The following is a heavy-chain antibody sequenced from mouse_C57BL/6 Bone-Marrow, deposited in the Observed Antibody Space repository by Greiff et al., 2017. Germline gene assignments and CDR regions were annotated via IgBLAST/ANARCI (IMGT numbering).Heavy chain of an antibody. CDR2: IHPNSGST. V-gene: IGHV1-64*01. Sequence: QVQLQQPGAELVKPGASVTLSCKASGYTFTSYWMHWVKQRPGQGLEWIGMIHPNSGSTNYNEKFKSKATLTVDKSSSTAYMQLSSLTSEDSAIYYCARGNYVGFADWGQGTLVTVSA. CDR3: ARGNYVGFAD. J-gene: IGHJ3*01. D-gene: IGHD2-1*01. CDR1: GYTFTSYW.